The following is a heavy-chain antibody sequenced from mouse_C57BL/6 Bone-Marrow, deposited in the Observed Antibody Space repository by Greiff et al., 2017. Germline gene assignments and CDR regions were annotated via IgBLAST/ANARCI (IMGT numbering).Heavy chain of an antibody. J-gene: IGHJ1*03. Sequence: EVKLVESGPGLVKPSQSLSLTCSVTGYSITSGYYWNWIRQFPGNKLEWMGYISYDGSNNYNPSLKNRISITRDTSKNQFFLKLNSLTTEDTATYYCERDKAGTPRYFDVWGTGTTVTVSS. V-gene: IGHV3-6*01. CDR2: ISYDGSN. CDR3: ERDKAGTPRYFDV. D-gene: IGHD4-1*01. CDR1: GYSITSGYY.